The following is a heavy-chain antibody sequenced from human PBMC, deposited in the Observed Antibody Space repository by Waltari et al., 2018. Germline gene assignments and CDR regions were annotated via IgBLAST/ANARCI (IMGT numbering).Heavy chain of an antibody. V-gene: IGHV3-48*03. Sequence: EVQLVESGGGLVQPGGSLRLSCAASGFTFSSYEMNCVRQAPGKGLEWVSYISSSGSTIYYADSVKGRFTISRDNAKNSLYLQMNSLRAEDTAVYYCARVEQWLVRYGMDVWGQGTTVTVSS. D-gene: IGHD6-19*01. CDR2: ISSSGSTI. CDR3: ARVEQWLVRYGMDV. J-gene: IGHJ6*02. CDR1: GFTFSSYE.